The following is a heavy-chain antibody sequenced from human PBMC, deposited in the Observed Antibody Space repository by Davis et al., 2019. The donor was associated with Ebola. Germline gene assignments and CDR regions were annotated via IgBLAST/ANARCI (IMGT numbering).Heavy chain of an antibody. CDR3: ARGRFVVSYNTRNGWFDP. D-gene: IGHD5/OR15-5a*01. Sequence: MPSETLSLTCAVYAESFSGYYWSWIRHPPGKGLEWIGEGNHSGSTNYNPSLKSRVTISVDTSKNQFSLKLSSVTAADTAVYYCARGRFVVSYNTRNGWFDPWGQGTLVTVSS. V-gene: IGHV4-34*01. CDR1: AESFSGYY. J-gene: IGHJ5*02. CDR2: GNHSGST.